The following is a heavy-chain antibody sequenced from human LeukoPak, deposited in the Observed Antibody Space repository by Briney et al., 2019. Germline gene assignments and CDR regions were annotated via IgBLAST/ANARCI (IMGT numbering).Heavy chain of an antibody. D-gene: IGHD2-15*01. V-gene: IGHV3-23*01. CDR2: ISGSGGST. CDR1: GFTFSSYA. J-gene: IGHJ4*02. Sequence: GGSLRLSCAASGFTFSSYAMSWVRQAPGKGLEWVSAISGSGGSTYYADSVKGRFTISRDNSKNTLYLQMNSLRAEDAAVYYCAKEVGFCSGGSCYFFDYWGQGTLVTVS. CDR3: AKEVGFCSGGSCYFFDY.